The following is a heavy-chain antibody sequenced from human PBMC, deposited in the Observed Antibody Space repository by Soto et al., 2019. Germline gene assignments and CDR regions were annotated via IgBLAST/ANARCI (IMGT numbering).Heavy chain of an antibody. CDR3: ARRAFGSSRSFDI. CDR2: ISDSGGLT. D-gene: IGHD6-6*01. CDR1: GFAFSSHP. V-gene: IGHV3-23*01. Sequence: PXESLRLSCAASGFAFSSHPMSWVRQAPERGLEWVSGISDSGGLTYNADSVKGRFTISRDNSKNTLYLQMNSLRAEDTALYYCARRAFGSSRSFDIWGQGTMVTVSS. J-gene: IGHJ3*02.